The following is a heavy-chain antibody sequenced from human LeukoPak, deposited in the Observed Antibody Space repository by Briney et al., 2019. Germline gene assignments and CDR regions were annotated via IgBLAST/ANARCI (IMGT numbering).Heavy chain of an antibody. V-gene: IGHV4-34*01. CDR3: ARTIWFGELLPFDY. CDR1: GGSFSSYY. D-gene: IGHD3-10*01. Sequence: SETLSLTCAVYGGSFSSYYWSWIRQPPGKGLEWIGEINHSGSTNYNPSLKSRVTISVDTSKNQFSLKLSSVTAADTAVYYCARTIWFGELLPFDYWGQGTLVTVSS. CDR2: INHSGST. J-gene: IGHJ4*02.